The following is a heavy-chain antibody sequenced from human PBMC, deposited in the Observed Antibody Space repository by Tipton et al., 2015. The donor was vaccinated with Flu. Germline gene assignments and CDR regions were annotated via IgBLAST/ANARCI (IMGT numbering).Heavy chain of an antibody. CDR1: GGPISRSY. Sequence: TLSLTCTVSGGPISRSYWNWIRQPAGKGLEWIGRIYTSGTTNYSPSLRSRVTVSVDTSKNQFSLRLSSVTAADTAVYYCASDSVGDYDSSGYYDNWGQGTLVTVSS. D-gene: IGHD3-22*01. CDR3: ASDSVGDYDSSGYYDN. V-gene: IGHV4-4*07. J-gene: IGHJ4*02. CDR2: IYTSGTT.